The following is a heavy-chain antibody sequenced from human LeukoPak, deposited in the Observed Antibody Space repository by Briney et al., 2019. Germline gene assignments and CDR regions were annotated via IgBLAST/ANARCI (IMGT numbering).Heavy chain of an antibody. CDR2: IYTSGST. CDR1: GGSISSGSYY. V-gene: IGHV4-61*02. J-gene: IGHJ6*03. CDR3: ARSSIYYYYMDV. Sequence: SETLSLTCTVSGGSISSGSYYWSWIRQPAGKGLEWIGRIYTSGSTNYNPSLKSRVTISVDTSKNQFSLKLSSVTAADTAVYYCARSSIYYYYMDVWGKGTTVTVSS.